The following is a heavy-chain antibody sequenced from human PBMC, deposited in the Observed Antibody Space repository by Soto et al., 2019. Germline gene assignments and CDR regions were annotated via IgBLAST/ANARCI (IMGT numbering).Heavy chain of an antibody. D-gene: IGHD3-22*01. J-gene: IGHJ3*02. Sequence: GGSLRLSCAASGFTFSSYSMNWVRQAPGKGLEWVSSISSSSSYIYYADSVKGRFTISRDNAKNSLYLQMNSLRAEDTAVYYCAGSVSGYIPAGAFDIWGQGTMVTVSS. V-gene: IGHV3-21*01. CDR2: ISSSSSYI. CDR1: GFTFSSYS. CDR3: AGSVSGYIPAGAFDI.